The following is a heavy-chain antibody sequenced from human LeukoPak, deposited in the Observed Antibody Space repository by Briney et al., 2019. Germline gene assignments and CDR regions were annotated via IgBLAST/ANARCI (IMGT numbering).Heavy chain of an antibody. V-gene: IGHV3-11*01. CDR1: GFTFSDYY. CDR2: ISSSGSTI. J-gene: IGHJ6*02. Sequence: GGSLRLSCAASGFTFSDYYMSWIRQAPGKGLEWVSYISSSGSTIYYADSVKGRFTISRDNAKNSLYLQMNSLRAEDTAVYYCARGTAMAPYYYYGMDVWGQGTTVAVSS. D-gene: IGHD5-18*01. CDR3: ARGTAMAPYYYYGMDV.